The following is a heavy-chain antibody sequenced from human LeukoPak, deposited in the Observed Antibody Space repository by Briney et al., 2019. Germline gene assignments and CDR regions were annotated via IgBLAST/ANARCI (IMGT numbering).Heavy chain of an antibody. Sequence: SVKVSCKASGGTFSSYAISWVRQAPGQGLEWMGGIIPIFGTANYAQKFQGRVTITADESTSTAYMELSSLRSEDTAVYYCARGTYDILTGYRYDAFDIWGQGTMVTVSS. V-gene: IGHV1-69*13. D-gene: IGHD3-9*01. J-gene: IGHJ3*02. CDR3: ARGTYDILTGYRYDAFDI. CDR1: GGTFSSYA. CDR2: IIPIFGTA.